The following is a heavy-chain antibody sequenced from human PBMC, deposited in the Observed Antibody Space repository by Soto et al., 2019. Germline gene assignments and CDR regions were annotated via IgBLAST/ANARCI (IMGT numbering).Heavy chain of an antibody. J-gene: IGHJ4*02. CDR3: ARDGGGWLDH. Sequence: QVQLVQSGAEVKKPGASVKVSCKASGYTFPSYGIRWIRQAPGQGLVWMGWISAHNGHTKYTQNFQGRVTMTTDRSTSTAQMELRGLRSDDTAVYYCARDGGGWLDHWGKGTLVTVSS. CDR1: GYTFPSYG. CDR2: ISAHNGHT. D-gene: IGHD6-19*01. V-gene: IGHV1-18*01.